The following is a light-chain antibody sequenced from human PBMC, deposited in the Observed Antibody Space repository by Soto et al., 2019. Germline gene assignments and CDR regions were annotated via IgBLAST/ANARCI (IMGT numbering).Light chain of an antibody. CDR2: AAS. Sequence: LQMTHSPSSLSASVGYRVTITFRASQSISSYLNWYQQKPGKAPKLLIYAASSLQSGVPSRFSGSGSGTDFTLTISRLEPEDFAVYFCQQYGSSPFTFGPGTKVDIK. V-gene: IGKV1-39*01. J-gene: IGKJ3*01. CDR1: QSISSY. CDR3: QQYGSSPFT.